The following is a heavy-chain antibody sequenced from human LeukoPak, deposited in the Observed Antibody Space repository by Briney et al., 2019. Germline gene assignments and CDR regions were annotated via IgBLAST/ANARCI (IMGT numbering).Heavy chain of an antibody. CDR3: ASGPPRDPHYYYYYYMDV. CDR2: ISAYNGNT. V-gene: IGHV1-18*01. D-gene: IGHD5-24*01. J-gene: IGHJ6*03. CDR1: GYTFTSYG. Sequence: GASVKVSCKASGYTFTSYGISWVRQAPGQGLEWMGWISAYNGNTNYAQKLQGRVTMTTDTSTSTAYMELRSLRSDDTAVYYCASGPPRDPHYYYYYYMDVWGKGTTVTVSS.